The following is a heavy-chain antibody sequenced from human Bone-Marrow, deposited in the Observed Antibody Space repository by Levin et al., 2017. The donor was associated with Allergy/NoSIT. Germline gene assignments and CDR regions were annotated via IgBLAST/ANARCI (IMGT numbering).Heavy chain of an antibody. Sequence: LPGGSLRLSCVVSGFTFRNYVVSWVRQVPGKGLEWVSSVSGSGDSTYYADSVRGRFTISRDNSKNTLYLQMNSLRAEDTAVYYCAKDPDYGDYSSYWYFDLWGRGTLVTVSS. J-gene: IGHJ2*01. CDR1: GFTFRNYV. V-gene: IGHV3-23*01. D-gene: IGHD4-17*01. CDR3: AKDPDYGDYSSYWYFDL. CDR2: VSGSGDST.